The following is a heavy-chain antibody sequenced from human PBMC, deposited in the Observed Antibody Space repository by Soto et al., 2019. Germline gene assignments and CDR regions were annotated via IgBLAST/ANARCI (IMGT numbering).Heavy chain of an antibody. CDR2: IYYSGST. J-gene: IGHJ5*02. Sequence: GWIRQPPGKGLEWIGSIYYSGSTYYNPSLKSRVTISVDTSKNQFSLKLSSVTAADTAVYYCAVPPNYYDSSGYKNWFDPWGQGTLVTVSS. D-gene: IGHD3-22*01. V-gene: IGHV4-39*01. CDR3: AVPPNYYDSSGYKNWFDP.